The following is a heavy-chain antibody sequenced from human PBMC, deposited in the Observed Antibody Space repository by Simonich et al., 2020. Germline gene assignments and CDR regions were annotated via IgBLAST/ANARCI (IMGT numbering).Heavy chain of an antibody. CDR2: INPHSGGK. CDR1: GYTFTGYY. D-gene: IGHD6-13*01. V-gene: IGHV1-2*02. Sequence: QVQLVQSGAEVKKPGASVKVSCKASGYTFTGYYMHWVRQAPGQGLEWMGWINPHSGGKKYAQNVEGRVTMTRDTSISTAYMELSRLRSDDTAVYYCARGGVRSSSWYWYFDLWGRGTLVTVSS. CDR3: ARGGVRSSSWYWYFDL. J-gene: IGHJ2*01.